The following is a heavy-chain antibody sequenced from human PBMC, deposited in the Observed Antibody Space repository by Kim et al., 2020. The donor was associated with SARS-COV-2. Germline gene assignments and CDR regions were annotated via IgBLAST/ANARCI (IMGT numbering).Heavy chain of an antibody. J-gene: IGHJ4*02. V-gene: IGHV3-11*06. D-gene: IGHD2-15*01. Sequence: KGRFTISRDNAKNSLYLQMNSLRAEDTAVYYCARATWDIVVVVAAHDYWGQGTLVTVSS. CDR3: ARATWDIVVVVAAHDY.